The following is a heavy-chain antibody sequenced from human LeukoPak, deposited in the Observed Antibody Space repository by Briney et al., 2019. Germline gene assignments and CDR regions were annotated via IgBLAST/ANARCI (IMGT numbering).Heavy chain of an antibody. CDR3: TRDSRDGYTDFDY. J-gene: IGHJ4*02. CDR1: GFTFGDYA. Sequence: PGGSLRLSCTASGFTFGDYAMSWFRQAPGKGLEWVGFIRSKAYGGTTEYAASVKGRFTISRDDSKSIAYLQMNSLKTEDTAVYYCTRDSRDGYTDFDYCGQGTLVTVSS. D-gene: IGHD5-24*01. V-gene: IGHV3-49*03. CDR2: IRSKAYGGTT.